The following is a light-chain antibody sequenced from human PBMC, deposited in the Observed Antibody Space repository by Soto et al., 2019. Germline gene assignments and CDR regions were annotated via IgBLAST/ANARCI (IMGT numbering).Light chain of an antibody. CDR2: DAF. V-gene: IGKV3-11*01. Sequence: EIVLTQSPATLSLSPGERATLSCRASQSVSSYLAWYQQKPGQAPRLLIYDAFNRATGIPARFSGSGSGTDFTLTISSLGPEDFAVYYCQQRSNWPPTVGGGIKVEIK. CDR1: QSVSSY. CDR3: QQRSNWPPT. J-gene: IGKJ4*01.